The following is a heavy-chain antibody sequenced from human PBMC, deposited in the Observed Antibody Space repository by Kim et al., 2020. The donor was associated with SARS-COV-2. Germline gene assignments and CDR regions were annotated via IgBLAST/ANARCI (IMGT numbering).Heavy chain of an antibody. D-gene: IGHD3-10*01. J-gene: IGHJ4*02. V-gene: IGHV1-3*01. Sequence: ASVKVSCKASGYTLTAYPMHWVRQAPGQRLEWMGWINSGNDNTKYSQRFQGRVTISRVTSATVVYLELDNLRSEDTAVYYCARRGLGFSLDYWGQGTLLTVSS. CDR2: INSGNDNT. CDR3: ARRGLGFSLDY. CDR1: GYTLTAYP.